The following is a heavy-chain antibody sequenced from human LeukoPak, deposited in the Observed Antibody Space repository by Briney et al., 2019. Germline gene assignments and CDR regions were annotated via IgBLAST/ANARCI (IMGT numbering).Heavy chain of an antibody. CDR3: ARAGGYCGRISCPYYFDY. D-gene: IGHD2-15*01. Sequence: ASVKVSCKASGYTFSRYAINWVRQAPGQGLEWMGWMNPNRGNTGYAQKFQGRVTMTRNTSISTAYMELSSLRSEDTAVYYCARAGGYCGRISCPYYFDYWGQGSLVAVSS. CDR2: MNPNRGNT. J-gene: IGHJ4*02. V-gene: IGHV1-8*01. CDR1: GYTFSRYA.